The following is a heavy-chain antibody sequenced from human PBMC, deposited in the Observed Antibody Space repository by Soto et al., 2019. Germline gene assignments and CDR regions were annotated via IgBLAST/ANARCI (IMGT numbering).Heavy chain of an antibody. CDR2: FDPEDGEK. D-gene: IGHD2-2*01. CDR1: GYTLTELS. Sequence: GASVKVSCKVSGYTLTELSMHWVRQAPGKGLEWMGGFDPEDGEKIYAQKNKGRVTMTEDTSTDTDYMEMSSLRSEDTAIYNYTARRDIVVVPAATPYYYGMDVWGQGTTVTVSS. V-gene: IGHV1-24*01. CDR3: TARRDIVVVPAATPYYYGMDV. J-gene: IGHJ6*02.